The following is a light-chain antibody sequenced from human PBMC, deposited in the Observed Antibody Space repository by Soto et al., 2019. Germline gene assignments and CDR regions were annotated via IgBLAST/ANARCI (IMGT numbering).Light chain of an antibody. CDR1: QSVSSN. V-gene: IGKV3-15*01. CDR2: GAS. J-gene: IGKJ2*01. CDR3: QQYNNWTFT. Sequence: EIVMTQSPATLSVSPGERATLSCRASQSVSSNLAWYQQKPGQAPRLLISGASTRATGIPARFSGSGSGTEFTLTISSLQSEDFAVYYCQQYNNWTFTFGLGTKLEIK.